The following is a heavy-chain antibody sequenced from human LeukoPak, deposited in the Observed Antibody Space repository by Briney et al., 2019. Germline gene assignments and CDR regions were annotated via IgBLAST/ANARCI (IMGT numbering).Heavy chain of an antibody. CDR2: IIPIFGTA. CDR1: GGTFSSYT. CDR3: ARDMVRLPYYYYYMDV. Sequence: GASVKVSCKASGGTFSSYTISWVRQAPGQGLEWMGGIIPIFGTANYAQKFQGRVTITADESTSTAYMELSCLRSEDTAVYYCARDMVRLPYYYYYMDVWGKGTTVTVSS. J-gene: IGHJ6*03. D-gene: IGHD3-10*01. V-gene: IGHV1-69*13.